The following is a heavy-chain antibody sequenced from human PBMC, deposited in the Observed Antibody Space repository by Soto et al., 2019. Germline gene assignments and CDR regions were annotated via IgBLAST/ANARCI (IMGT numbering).Heavy chain of an antibody. V-gene: IGHV4-4*02. Sequence: QVRLQESGPGLVEPSGTLSLTCGVSGGSISSSHWWSWVRQSPGKGLEWIGEIYHSREPSYHPSLKNRVTISVAESKNQFSRRLSSVPAADTAVYYCAAPTWSGRLRPDAFDVWGQGIMVIVSS. J-gene: IGHJ3*01. CDR1: GGSISSSHW. CDR2: IYHSREP. CDR3: AAPTWSGRLRPDAFDV. D-gene: IGHD3-3*01.